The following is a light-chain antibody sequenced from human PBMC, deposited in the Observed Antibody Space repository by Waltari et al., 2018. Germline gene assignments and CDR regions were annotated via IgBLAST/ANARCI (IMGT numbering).Light chain of an antibody. Sequence: SSELTQDPDVSVAMGQTVRITCQGDSHRRYHASWYQQRPGQAPILVLYDKNNRPSGVPDRFSGSSSDNTASLTITGAQAEDEASYYCHSRDASGVGGSFGGGTKLTVL. V-gene: IGLV3-19*01. CDR3: HSRDASGVGGS. CDR1: SHRRYH. J-gene: IGLJ2*01. CDR2: DKN.